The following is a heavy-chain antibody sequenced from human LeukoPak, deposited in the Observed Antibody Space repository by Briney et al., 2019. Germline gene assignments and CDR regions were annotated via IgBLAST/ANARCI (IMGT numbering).Heavy chain of an antibody. D-gene: IGHD2-2*01. CDR3: ARHHGTNWRGFDP. V-gene: IGHV5-10-1*01. Sequence: GESLKISCKGSGYSFTSYWITWGRQMTGKGLEWMVRIDPSESYTNYSPYFQGHVTISADKSISTAYLQWSSLKASDTAMYYSARHHGTNWRGFDPRGQGTLVTVSS. CDR1: GYSFTSYW. J-gene: IGHJ5*02. CDR2: IDPSESYT.